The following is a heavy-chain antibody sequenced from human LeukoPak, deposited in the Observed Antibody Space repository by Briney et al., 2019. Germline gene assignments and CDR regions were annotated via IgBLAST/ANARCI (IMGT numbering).Heavy chain of an antibody. J-gene: IGHJ5*02. V-gene: IGHV4-59*01. CDR2: IYYSGST. Sequence: SETLSLTCTVSGCSISNYYWSWIRQPPGKGLEWIGFIYYSGSTNYNPSLKSRVTISVDTSKNQFSLKLSSVTAADTAVYYCARDSYASTNWFDPWGQGTLVTVSS. D-gene: IGHD2-2*01. CDR3: ARDSYASTNWFDP. CDR1: GCSISNYY.